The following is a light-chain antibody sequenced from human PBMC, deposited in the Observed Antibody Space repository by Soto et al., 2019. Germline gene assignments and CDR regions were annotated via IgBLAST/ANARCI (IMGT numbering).Light chain of an antibody. CDR1: QSVSSY. CDR2: NVY. V-gene: IGKV3-11*01. CDR3: HQRTDWPPRYT. J-gene: IGKJ2*01. Sequence: ETVLTQSPATLSLSLGESATLSCRASQSVSSYLAWYRQKPGQAPRLLIYNVYNRATGIPARFSGSGSGTDFTLTISSLEPEDFAVYYCHQRTDWPPRYTFGQGPKLEIK.